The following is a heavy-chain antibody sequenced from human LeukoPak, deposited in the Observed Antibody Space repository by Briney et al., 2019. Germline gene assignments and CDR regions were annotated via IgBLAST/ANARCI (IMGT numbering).Heavy chain of an antibody. V-gene: IGHV3-30*18. J-gene: IGHJ4*02. Sequence: PGRSLRLSCAASGFTFSSYGMHWVRQALGKGLEWVAVISYDGSNKYYADSVKGRFTISRDNSKNTLYLQMNSLRAEDTAVYYCAKDILPRDYGDYAGVVWGQGTLVTVSS. CDR2: ISYDGSNK. CDR3: AKDILPRDYGDYAGVV. CDR1: GFTFSSYG. D-gene: IGHD4-17*01.